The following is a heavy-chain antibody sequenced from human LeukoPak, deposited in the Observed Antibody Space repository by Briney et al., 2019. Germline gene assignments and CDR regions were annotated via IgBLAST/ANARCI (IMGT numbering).Heavy chain of an antibody. CDR3: ARDHNNWNYGRRYYYMDV. CDR2: IYYSGST. CDR1: GGSISSSSYY. J-gene: IGHJ6*03. D-gene: IGHD1-7*01. V-gene: IGHV4-39*07. Sequence: SETLSLTCTVSGGSISSSSYYWGWIRQPPGKGLEWIGSIYYSGSTYYNPSLKSRVTISVDTSKNQFSLKLSSVTAADTAVYYCARDHNNWNYGRRYYYMDVWGKGTTVTVSS.